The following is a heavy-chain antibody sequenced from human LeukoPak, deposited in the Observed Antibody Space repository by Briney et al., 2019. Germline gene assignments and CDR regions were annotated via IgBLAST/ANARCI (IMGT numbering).Heavy chain of an antibody. V-gene: IGHV1-8*03. Sequence: ASVKVSCKASGYTLTSYDINWVRQATGQGLEGMGLMNPNSGNTGYAPKFQGRVTITRNTSISTAYMELSSLRSEDTAVYYCARSGGGSWYFRGGSTWFDPWGQGTLVTVSS. CDR3: ARSGGGSWYFRGGSTWFDP. D-gene: IGHD6-13*01. CDR2: MNPNSGNT. CDR1: GYTLTSYD. J-gene: IGHJ5*02.